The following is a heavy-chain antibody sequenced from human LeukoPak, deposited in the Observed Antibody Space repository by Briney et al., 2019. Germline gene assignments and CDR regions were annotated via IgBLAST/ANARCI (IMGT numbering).Heavy chain of an antibody. CDR1: GFTFSSYG. CDR3: AKPGGYCGGGSCYSDYYGMAV. J-gene: IGHJ6*02. D-gene: IGHD2-15*01. Sequence: GGSLRLSCAATGFTFSSYGMHWVRQAPGKGLEWVAVMSYDGSNKYYADSVKGRFTISRDNSKNTLYLQMNSLRAEDTAVYYCAKPGGYCGGGSCYSDYYGMAVWGQGTTVTVSS. V-gene: IGHV3-30*18. CDR2: MSYDGSNK.